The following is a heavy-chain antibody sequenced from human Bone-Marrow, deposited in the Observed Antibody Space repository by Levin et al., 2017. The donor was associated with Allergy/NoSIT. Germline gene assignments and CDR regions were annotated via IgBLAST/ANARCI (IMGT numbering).Heavy chain of an antibody. Sequence: AGGSLRLSCAVSGFTFSNYGMHWVRQAPGKGLEWVALIYFDGSRQYYADSVKGRFTVSRDDSNNTLYLQMDFLRAEDTAIYYCARDFGRVGDFWSGSIDAFDLWGQGTIVTVSS. J-gene: IGHJ3*01. CDR3: ARDFGRVGDFWSGSIDAFDL. CDR1: GFTFSNYG. D-gene: IGHD3-3*01. V-gene: IGHV3-33*01. CDR2: IYFDGSRQ.